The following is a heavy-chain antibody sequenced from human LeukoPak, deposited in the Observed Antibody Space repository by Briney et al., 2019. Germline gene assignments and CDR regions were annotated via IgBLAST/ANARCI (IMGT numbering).Heavy chain of an antibody. V-gene: IGHV4-61*01. Sequence: SETLSLTCTVSGGSVSSGNYYWSWIRQPPGKGLGWIGYIYYSGSTNYNPSLKSRVTMSVDTSKNQFSLKLTSVTAADTAVYYCARRSGYSPNWFDPWGQGTLVTVSS. CDR3: ARRSGYSPNWFDP. J-gene: IGHJ5*02. D-gene: IGHD3-3*01. CDR2: IYYSGST. CDR1: GGSVSSGNYY.